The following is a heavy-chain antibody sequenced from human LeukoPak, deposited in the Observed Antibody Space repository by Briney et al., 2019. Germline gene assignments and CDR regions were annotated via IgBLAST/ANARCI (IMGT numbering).Heavy chain of an antibody. D-gene: IGHD5-12*01. Sequence: PSETLSLTCTVSGGSITSYYWSWTRQPPGKGLEWIGYIYYGGSTNYNPSLKSRVTISVDTSKSQFSLKLSSVTAADTAVYYCARGGGYHRNWGQGTLVTVSS. CDR2: IYYGGST. V-gene: IGHV4-59*01. CDR3: ARGGGYHRN. CDR1: GGSITSYY. J-gene: IGHJ4*02.